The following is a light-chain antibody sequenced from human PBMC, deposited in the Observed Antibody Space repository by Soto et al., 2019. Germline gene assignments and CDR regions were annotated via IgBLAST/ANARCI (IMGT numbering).Light chain of an antibody. CDR2: AAS. J-gene: IGKJ3*01. Sequence: AIRMTQSPSSFSASTGDRVTITCRASQGISSYLAWYQQKPGEAPKLLIYAASTLQSGVPSRFSGSGSGTDFTLTISCLQSEDFATYYCQQYYSYPQAFGPGTKVDIK. CDR3: QQYYSYPQA. V-gene: IGKV1-8*01. CDR1: QGISSY.